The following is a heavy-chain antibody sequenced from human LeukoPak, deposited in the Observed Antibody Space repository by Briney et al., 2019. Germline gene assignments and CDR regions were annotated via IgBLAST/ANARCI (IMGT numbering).Heavy chain of an antibody. CDR2: IYYSGST. Sequence: SQTLSLTCTVSGGSISSGGYYWSWIRQHPGKGLEWIGYIYYSGSTYYNPSLKSRVTISVDTPKNQFSLKLSSVTAADTAVYYCAREGFDSSGWYPDYWGQGTLVTVSS. CDR3: AREGFDSSGWYPDY. D-gene: IGHD6-19*01. CDR1: GGSISSGGYY. V-gene: IGHV4-31*03. J-gene: IGHJ4*02.